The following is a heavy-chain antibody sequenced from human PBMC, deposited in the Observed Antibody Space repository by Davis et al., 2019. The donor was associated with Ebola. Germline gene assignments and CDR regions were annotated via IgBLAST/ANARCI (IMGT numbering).Heavy chain of an antibody. CDR1: GFSFSGHA. V-gene: IGHV3-48*02. J-gene: IGHJ4*02. CDR2: ITRESDTI. Sequence: GGSLRLSCAASGFSFSGHAMNWVRHAPGKGLEWVSFITRESDTIYYADSVKGRFTISRDNAKNSLYLQMDSLRDEDTAVYYCARYHLGSYLKDPFDSWGQGTLVTVSS. D-gene: IGHD3-10*01. CDR3: ARYHLGSYLKDPFDS.